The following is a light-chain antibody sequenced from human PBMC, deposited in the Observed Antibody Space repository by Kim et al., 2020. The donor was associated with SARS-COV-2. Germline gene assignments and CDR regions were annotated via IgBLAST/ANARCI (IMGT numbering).Light chain of an antibody. CDR3: QQYYTTWWT. Sequence: DIVMTQSPDSLAVSLGERATINCKSSQSVLHSSHSKNCLAWYQQKPGQPPKLLINWASIRESGVPDRFSGSGSGTDFTLTISSLQAEDVAVYYCQQYYTTWWTFGPGTKVDIK. V-gene: IGKV4-1*01. J-gene: IGKJ1*01. CDR1: QSVLHSSHSKNC. CDR2: WAS.